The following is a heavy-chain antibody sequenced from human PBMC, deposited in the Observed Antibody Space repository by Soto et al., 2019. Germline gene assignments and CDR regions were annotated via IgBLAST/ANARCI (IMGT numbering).Heavy chain of an antibody. CDR3: ARDPRFYDSSDV. Sequence: PGGSLRLSCAASGFTFSSYSMIWVRQAPGQGLEWVSSISTTSGHIHYADSVKGRFIISRDNARSSISLEMNSLRAKDTAIYYCARDPRFYDSSDVWGQGTTVTVSS. CDR2: ISTTSGHI. J-gene: IGHJ6*02. CDR1: GFTFSSYS. D-gene: IGHD3-22*01. V-gene: IGHV3-21*06.